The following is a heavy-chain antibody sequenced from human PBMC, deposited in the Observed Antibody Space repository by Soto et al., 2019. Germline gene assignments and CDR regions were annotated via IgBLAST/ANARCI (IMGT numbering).Heavy chain of an antibody. Sequence: QVQLVQSGAEVKKPGSSVKVSCKASGGTFSSYAISWVRQAPGQGLEWMGGIIPIFGTANYAQKFQGRVTISADESTSTDYMELSSLRSKDTAVYYCASYGYDSSGYYRGKYYYYYGMDVWGQGTTVTVSS. D-gene: IGHD3-22*01. CDR1: GGTFSSYA. J-gene: IGHJ6*02. CDR3: ASYGYDSSGYYRGKYYYYYGMDV. CDR2: IIPIFGTA. V-gene: IGHV1-69*01.